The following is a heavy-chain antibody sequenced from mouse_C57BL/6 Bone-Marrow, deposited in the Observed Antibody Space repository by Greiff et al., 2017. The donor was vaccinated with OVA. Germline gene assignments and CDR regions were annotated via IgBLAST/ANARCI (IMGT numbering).Heavy chain of an antibody. CDR1: GYTFTSYG. J-gene: IGHJ2*01. V-gene: IGHV1-58*01. Sequence: EVQLQQSGAELVRPGSSVKMSCKTSGYTFTSYGINWVKQRPGQGLEWIGYIYLGNGYTEYNEKFKGKATLTSDTSSSTAYMQLSSLTSEDAAIYFWADGGYYGYWGQGTTLTVSS. CDR2: IYLGNGYT. CDR3: ADGGYYGY. D-gene: IGHD1-1*01.